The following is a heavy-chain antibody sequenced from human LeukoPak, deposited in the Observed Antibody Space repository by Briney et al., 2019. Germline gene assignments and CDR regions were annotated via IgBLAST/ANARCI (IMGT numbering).Heavy chain of an antibody. Sequence: GASVKVSCKASGYTFTGYYMHWVRQAPGQGLEWMGWINPNSGGTNYAQKFQGRVTMTRDTSISTAYMELSRLRSDDTAVYYCARVGIAVAAPRNWFAPWGQGTLVTVSS. D-gene: IGHD6-19*01. CDR1: GYTFTGYY. CDR3: ARVGIAVAAPRNWFAP. V-gene: IGHV1-2*02. J-gene: IGHJ5*02. CDR2: INPNSGGT.